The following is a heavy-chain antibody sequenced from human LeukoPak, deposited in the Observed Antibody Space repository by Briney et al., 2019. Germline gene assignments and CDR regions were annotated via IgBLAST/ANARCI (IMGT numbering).Heavy chain of an antibody. CDR1: GYTFTSYY. CDR3: ARGPPPYGSGTYYLDY. D-gene: IGHD3-10*01. V-gene: IGHV1-46*01. J-gene: IGHJ4*02. CDR2: INPSGGST. Sequence: ASVKVSCKASGYTFTSYYMHWVRQAPGQGLEWMGIINPSGGSTSYAQKFQARVTMTGDTSTTTVYMELSSLRSEDTAVYYCARGPPPYGSGTYYLDYWGQGTLVTVSS.